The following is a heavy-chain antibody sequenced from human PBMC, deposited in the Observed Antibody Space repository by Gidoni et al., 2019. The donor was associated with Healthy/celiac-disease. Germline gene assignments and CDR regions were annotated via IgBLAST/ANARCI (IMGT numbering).Heavy chain of an antibody. J-gene: IGHJ4*02. CDR3: ARYIVATNFDY. D-gene: IGHD5-12*01. CDR2: IYYSGST. V-gene: IGHV4-39*01. CDR1: GGSISSSSYY. Sequence: QLQLQDSGPGLVKPSETLSLTCTVSGGSISSSSYYWGWIRQPPGKGLEWIGSIYYSGSTYYNPSLKSRVTRSVDTSKNQFSLKLSSVTAADTAVYYCARYIVATNFDYWGQGTLVTVSS.